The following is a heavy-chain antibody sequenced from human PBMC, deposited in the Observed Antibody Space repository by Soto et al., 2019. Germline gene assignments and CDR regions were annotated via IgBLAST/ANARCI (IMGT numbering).Heavy chain of an antibody. CDR2: INAGNGNT. Sequence: QVQLVQSGAEVKKPGASVKVSCKASGYTFTSYAMHWVRQAPGQRLEWMGWINAGNGNTKNSQKFQGRVTITRETSASTAYMELSSLRSEYTAVYYCARDMVGQWLGYFDYWGQGTLVTVSS. D-gene: IGHD6-19*01. V-gene: IGHV1-3*01. J-gene: IGHJ4*02. CDR3: ARDMVGQWLGYFDY. CDR1: GYTFTSYA.